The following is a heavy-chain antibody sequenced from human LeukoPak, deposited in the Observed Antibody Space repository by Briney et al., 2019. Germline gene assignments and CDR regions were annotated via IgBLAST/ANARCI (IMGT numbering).Heavy chain of an antibody. CDR1: GFTFSSYG. V-gene: IGHV3-30*03. J-gene: IGHJ4*02. CDR3: AEGSGCDFNVFDY. D-gene: IGHD5-12*01. Sequence: GGSLRLSCAASGFTFSSYGMHWVRQAPGKGLEWVAVISYGGSNKYYADSVKGRFTISRDNSKNTLYLQMNSLRAEDTAVYYCAEGSGCDFNVFDYWGQGTLVTVSS. CDR2: ISYGGSNK.